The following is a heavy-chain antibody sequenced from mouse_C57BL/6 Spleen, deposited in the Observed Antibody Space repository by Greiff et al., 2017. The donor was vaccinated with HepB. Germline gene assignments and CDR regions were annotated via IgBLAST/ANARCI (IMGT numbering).Heavy chain of an antibody. CDR3: ATPLITTVVADY. V-gene: IGHV1-59*01. Sequence: QVQLQQSGAELVRPGTSVKLSCKASGYTFTSYWMHWVKQRPGQGLEWIGVIDPSDSYTNYNQKFKGKATLTVDTSSSTAYMQLSSLTSEDSAVYYCATPLITTVVADYWGQGTTLTVSS. J-gene: IGHJ2*01. CDR2: IDPSDSYT. D-gene: IGHD1-1*01. CDR1: GYTFTSYW.